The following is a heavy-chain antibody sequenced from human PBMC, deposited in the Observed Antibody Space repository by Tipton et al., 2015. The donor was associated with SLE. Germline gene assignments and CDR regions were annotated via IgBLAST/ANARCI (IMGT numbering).Heavy chain of an antibody. D-gene: IGHD3-3*01. CDR2: IYTSGST. V-gene: IGHV4-61*09. J-gene: IGHJ4*02. Sequence: TLSLTCTVSGGSISSGSYYWSWIRQPAGKGLEWIGYIYTSGSTNYNPSLKSRVTISVDTSKNQFSLKLSSVTAADTAVYYCVRSPGIFGVAIDYWGQGTLVTVSS. CDR1: GGSISSGSYY. CDR3: VRSPGIFGVAIDY.